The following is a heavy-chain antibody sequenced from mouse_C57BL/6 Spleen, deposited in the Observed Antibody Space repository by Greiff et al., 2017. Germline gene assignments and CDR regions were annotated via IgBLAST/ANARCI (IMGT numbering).Heavy chain of an antibody. CDR2: IRSKSNNYAT. J-gene: IGHJ4*01. Sequence: EVKLVESGGGLVQPKGSLKLSCAASGFSFNTYAMNWVRQAPGKGLEWVARIRSKSNNYATYYADSVKDRFTISRADSESMLYLQMNNLKTEDKAIDYFVKHYGNYAMDYWGQGTSVTVSS. V-gene: IGHV10-1*01. CDR1: GFSFNTYA. D-gene: IGHD2-1*01. CDR3: VKHYGNYAMDY.